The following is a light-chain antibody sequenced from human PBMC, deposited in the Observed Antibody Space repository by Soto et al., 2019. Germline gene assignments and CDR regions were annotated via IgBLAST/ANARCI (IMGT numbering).Light chain of an antibody. V-gene: IGLV2-23*02. J-gene: IGLJ1*01. CDR2: AVN. CDR1: SSNVGSYKL. CDR3: CSSGGSPTYV. Sequence: QSVLTQPASVSGSPGQSITISCTGTSSNVGSYKLVSWYQQHPGKAPKLMIFAVNKRPSGVSNRFSGSKSGNTASLTISGLKVEDEADYYCCSSGGSPTYVFGTATKVTVL.